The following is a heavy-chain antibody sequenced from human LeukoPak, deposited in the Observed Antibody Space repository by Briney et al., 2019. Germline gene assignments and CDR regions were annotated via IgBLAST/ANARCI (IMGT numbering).Heavy chain of an antibody. CDR3: AREISGGHDYYYYMDV. CDR2: ISSSGSTI. V-gene: IGHV3-48*03. J-gene: IGHJ6*03. Sequence: PGGSLRLSCAASGFTFSSYGMNWVRQAPGKGLEWVSYISSSGSTIYYADSVKGRFTISRDNAKNSLYLQMNSLRAEDTAVYYCAREISGGHDYYYYMDVWGKGTTVTVSS. D-gene: IGHD2-8*02. CDR1: GFTFSSYG.